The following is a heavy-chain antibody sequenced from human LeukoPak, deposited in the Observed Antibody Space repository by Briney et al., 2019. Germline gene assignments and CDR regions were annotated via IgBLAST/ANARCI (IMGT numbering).Heavy chain of an antibody. CDR2: INPNSGGT. CDR1: GYTFTGYY. D-gene: IGHD3-16*01. Sequence: ASVKVSCKASGYTFTGYYMHWVRQAPGQGLEWMGWINPNSGGTNYAQKFQGRVTMTRDTSISTAYMELSRLRSDDTAVYYCAREGPWGYYYYMDVWDKGTTVTVSS. CDR3: AREGPWGYYYYMDV. V-gene: IGHV1-2*02. J-gene: IGHJ6*03.